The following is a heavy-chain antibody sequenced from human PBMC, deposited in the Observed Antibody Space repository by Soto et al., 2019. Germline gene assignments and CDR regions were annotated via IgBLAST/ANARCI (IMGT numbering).Heavy chain of an antibody. V-gene: IGHV1-18*01. Sequence: QGQLVQSGPEVKKPGASVKVSCKASGYTFSRYGISWVRQAPGQGLEWMGGVSGYNGDTQYAQKVQCRVTMTIDTSTYTAYMELRSLTSDDTAIYYCAKNGQPPYYYYGMDVWGQGTTVTVSS. CDR2: VSGYNGDT. D-gene: IGHD2-8*01. CDR3: AKNGQPPYYYYGMDV. CDR1: GYTFSRYG. J-gene: IGHJ6*02.